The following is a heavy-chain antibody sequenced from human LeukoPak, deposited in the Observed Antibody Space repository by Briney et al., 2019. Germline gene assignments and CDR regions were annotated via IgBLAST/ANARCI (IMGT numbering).Heavy chain of an antibody. D-gene: IGHD6-19*01. Sequence: GASVKVSCKASGYTFTGFHMHWVRQAPGQGLEWMGWVNPNSGATDYAQRFQGRVTMTRDTSVSTAYMELRSLRSDDTAVYYCARVRSPYMAEIIAVATPDWFDPWGQGTLVTVSS. CDR2: VNPNSGAT. CDR3: ARVRSPYMAEIIAVATPDWFDP. V-gene: IGHV1-2*02. CDR1: GYTFTGFH. J-gene: IGHJ5*02.